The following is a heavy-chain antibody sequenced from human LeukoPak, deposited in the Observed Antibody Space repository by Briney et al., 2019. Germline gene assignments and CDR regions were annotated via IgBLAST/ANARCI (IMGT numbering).Heavy chain of an antibody. V-gene: IGHV3-48*03. Sequence: PGGSLRLSCAASGFTFSSYEMNWVRQAPGKGLEWVSYISSSGSTIYYADSVKGRFTISRDNAKNSLYLQMNSLRAEDTAVYYCARDPPENWEPNASPDVDYWGQGTLVTVSS. J-gene: IGHJ4*02. CDR2: ISSSGSTI. CDR1: GFTFSSYE. CDR3: ARDPPENWEPNASPDVDY. D-gene: IGHD1-26*01.